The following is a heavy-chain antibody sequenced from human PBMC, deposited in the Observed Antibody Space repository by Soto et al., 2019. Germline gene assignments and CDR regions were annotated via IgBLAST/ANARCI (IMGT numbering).Heavy chain of an antibody. J-gene: IGHJ3*02. CDR1: GGSVSSGSYY. V-gene: IGHV4-61*01. CDR3: ARSPAVRVGDWYEDDDAFDI. Sequence: PSETLSLTCTVSGGSVSSGSYYWSWIRQPPGKGLEWIGYIYYSGSTNYNPSLKSRVTISVDTSKNQFSLKLSSVTAADTAVYYCARSPAVRVGDWYEDDDAFDIWGEGTMVTVSS. CDR2: IYYSGST. D-gene: IGHD2-21*02.